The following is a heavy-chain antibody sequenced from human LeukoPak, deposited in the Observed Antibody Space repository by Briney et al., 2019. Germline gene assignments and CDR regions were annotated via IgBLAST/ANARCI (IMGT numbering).Heavy chain of an antibody. CDR1: GGSLSSGGYY. CDR3: ARDGASSGYYFD. D-gene: IGHD3-22*01. CDR2: IYHSGST. J-gene: IGHJ4*02. V-gene: IGHV4-30-2*01. Sequence: SQTLSLTCTVSGGSLSSGGYYWSWIRQPPGKGLEWIGYIYHSGSTYYNPSLKSRVTISVDRSKNQFSLKLSSVTAADTAVYYCARDGASSGYYFDWGQGTLVTVSS.